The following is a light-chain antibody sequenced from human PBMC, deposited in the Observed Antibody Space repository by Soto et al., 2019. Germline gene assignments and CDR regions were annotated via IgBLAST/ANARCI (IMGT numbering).Light chain of an antibody. J-gene: IGLJ1*01. CDR1: SSDVGAYTS. Sequence: QSALTQPASVSGSPGQSITISCTGSSSDVGAYTSVSLYQQHPGKAPKLMIYEVSNRPSGVSRRFSGSKSGNTASLTISGLQAEDEAHYYCSSYTSDNRDYVFGTGTKLTVL. V-gene: IGLV2-14*01. CDR3: SSYTSDNRDYV. CDR2: EVS.